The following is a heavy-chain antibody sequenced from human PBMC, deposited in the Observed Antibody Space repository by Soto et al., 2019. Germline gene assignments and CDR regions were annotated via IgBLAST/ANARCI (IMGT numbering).Heavy chain of an antibody. CDR3: ARVVTHYYDCSGYCDY. Sequence: QVQLQESGPGLVKPSQTLSLTCTVSGGSISSGDYYWSWIRQPPGKGLEWIGYIYYSGSTYYNPSLKSRVTVSVDTSKNQFSLKVSSVSDADTAVYYCARVVTHYYDCSGYCDYWGQGTLVTVSS. CDR2: IYYSGST. V-gene: IGHV4-30-4*01. CDR1: GGSISSGDYY. D-gene: IGHD3-22*01. J-gene: IGHJ4*02.